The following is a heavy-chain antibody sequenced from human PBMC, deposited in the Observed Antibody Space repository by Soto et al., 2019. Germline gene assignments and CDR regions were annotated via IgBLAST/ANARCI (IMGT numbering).Heavy chain of an antibody. CDR3: ARDEDYYSTYVRYYYYGLDV. V-gene: IGHV1-18*04. D-gene: IGHD4-4*01. CDR1: GYTFTSYG. CDR2: ISAYNGNT. J-gene: IGHJ6*02. Sequence: ASVKVSCKASGYTFTSYGISWVRQAPGQGLEWMGWISAYNGNTNYAQKLQGRVTMTTDTSTSTAYMELRSLRSDDTAVYYCARDEDYYSTYVRYYYYGLDVWGQGTTVTVSS.